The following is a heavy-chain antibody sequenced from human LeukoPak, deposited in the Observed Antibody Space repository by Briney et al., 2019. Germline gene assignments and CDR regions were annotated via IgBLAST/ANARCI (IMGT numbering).Heavy chain of an antibody. CDR3: AKGSVYYDSSGYYPAEYFQH. D-gene: IGHD3-22*01. J-gene: IGHJ1*01. CDR2: GST. Sequence: GSTYYADSVKGRFTISRDNSKNTLYLQMNSLRAEDTAVYYCAKGSVYYDSSGYYPAEYFQHWGQGTLVTVSS. V-gene: IGHV3-23*01.